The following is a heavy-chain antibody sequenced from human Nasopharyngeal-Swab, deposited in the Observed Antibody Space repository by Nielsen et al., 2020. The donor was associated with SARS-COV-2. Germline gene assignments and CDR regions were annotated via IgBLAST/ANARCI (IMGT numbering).Heavy chain of an antibody. CDR3: ARGKSNSRVVRGYFDY. CDR2: IYYSGST. Sequence: WIRQPPGKGPEWIGYIYYSGSTNYNPSLKSRVTISVDTSKNQFSLKLSSVTAADTAVYYCARGKSNSRVVRGYFDYWGQGTLVTVSS. V-gene: IGHV4-59*01. D-gene: IGHD3-10*01. J-gene: IGHJ4*02.